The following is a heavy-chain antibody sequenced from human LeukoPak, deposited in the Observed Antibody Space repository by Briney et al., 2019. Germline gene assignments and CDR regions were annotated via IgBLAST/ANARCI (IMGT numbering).Heavy chain of an antibody. CDR2: IYTSGST. V-gene: IGHV4-61*02. D-gene: IGHD2-15*01. J-gene: IGHJ4*02. Sequence: SQTLSLTCTVSGGSISSGSYYWSWIRQPAGKGLEWIGRIYTSGSTNYNPSLKSRVTISVDTSKNQFSLKLSSVTAADTAVYYCARHPLLDYWGQGTLVTVSS. CDR1: GGSISSGSYY. CDR3: ARHPLLDY.